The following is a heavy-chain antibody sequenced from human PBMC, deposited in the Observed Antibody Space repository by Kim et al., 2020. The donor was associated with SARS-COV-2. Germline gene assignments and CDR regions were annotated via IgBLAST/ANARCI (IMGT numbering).Heavy chain of an antibody. V-gene: IGHV3-48*02. CDR3: ARDTSSMTTPIDY. J-gene: IGHJ4*02. D-gene: IGHD4-17*01. Sequence: GGSLRLSCAASGFTFSDYSMNWVRQAPGKGLEWLSYISSSSSTIYYADSVKGRFTISRDNAKNSLFLQMHSLRDEDTAVYYCARDTSSMTTPIDYWGQGTLVTVSS. CDR1: GFTFSDYS. CDR2: ISSSSSTI.